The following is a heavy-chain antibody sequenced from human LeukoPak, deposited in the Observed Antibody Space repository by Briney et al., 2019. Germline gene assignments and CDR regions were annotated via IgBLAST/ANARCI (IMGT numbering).Heavy chain of an antibody. J-gene: IGHJ5*02. Sequence: GASVKVSCKASGYTFTGYYMHWVRQAPGQGLEWMGWINPNSGGTNYAQKFQGRVTMTRDTSISTAYMELSSLRSEDTAVYYCARDQYCGGDCYSENGVFDPWGQGTLVTVSS. CDR2: INPNSGGT. CDR1: GYTFTGYY. CDR3: ARDQYCGGDCYSENGVFDP. D-gene: IGHD2-21*02. V-gene: IGHV1-2*02.